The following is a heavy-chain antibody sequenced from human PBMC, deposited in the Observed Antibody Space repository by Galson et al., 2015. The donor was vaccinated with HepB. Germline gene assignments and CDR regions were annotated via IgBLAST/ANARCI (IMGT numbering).Heavy chain of an antibody. D-gene: IGHD1-26*01. CDR2: ISGSGGST. V-gene: IGHV3-23*01. J-gene: IGHJ6*02. CDR1: GFTFSSYA. Sequence: SLRLSCAASGFTFSSYAMSWVRQAPGKGLEWVSGISGSGGSTYYADSVKGRFTISRDNSKNSLYLQMNSLRAEDTAVYYCARDLKWELFPGTDYYYYYGMDVWGQGTTVTVSS. CDR3: ARDLKWELFPGTDYYYYYGMDV.